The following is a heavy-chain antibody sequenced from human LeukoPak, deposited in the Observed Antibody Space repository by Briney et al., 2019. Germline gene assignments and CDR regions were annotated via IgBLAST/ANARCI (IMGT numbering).Heavy chain of an antibody. CDR3: ARDGDSSGYYSSSGSFIDY. D-gene: IGHD3-22*01. Sequence: GGSLRLSCAASEFTFSSYAMHWVRQAPGKGLEWVAAISYDGSNKYYADSVKGRFTISRDNSKNTLYLQMNSLRAEDTAVYYCARDGDSSGYYSSSGSFIDYWGQGTLVTVSS. V-gene: IGHV3-30-3*01. CDR1: EFTFSSYA. CDR2: ISYDGSNK. J-gene: IGHJ4*02.